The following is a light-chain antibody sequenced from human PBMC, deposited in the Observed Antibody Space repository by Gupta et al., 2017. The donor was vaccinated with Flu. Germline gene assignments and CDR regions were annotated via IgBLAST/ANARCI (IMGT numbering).Light chain of an antibody. V-gene: IGLV2-14*01. CDR1: SSDVGGYNY. CDR2: EVT. J-gene: IGLJ2*01. CDR3: SSYTSSNTVL. Sequence: QSALPQPASLSGPPGHSITTSCTGTSSDVGGYNYVSWYQQHPAKAPKLMIYEVTNRPSGVSDRFSGSKSGNTASLTISGLQTEDEADYYCSSYTSSNTVLFGAGTKLTVL.